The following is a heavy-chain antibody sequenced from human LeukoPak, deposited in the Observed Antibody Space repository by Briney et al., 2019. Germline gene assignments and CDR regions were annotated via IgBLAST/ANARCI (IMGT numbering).Heavy chain of an antibody. CDR1: GFTFRDYW. CDR2: IKYDGDEE. CDR3: RSGGAAPGAFDN. V-gene: IGHV3-7*01. D-gene: IGHD4/OR15-4a*01. Sequence: GGSLRLSCAASGFTFRDYWMSWMRQAPGKGLEWVANIKYDGDEEYYVDSVKGRFIISRDNAKNSLYLQLNSLRVEDAAVYYCRSGGAAPGAFDNWGQGTLVTVSP. J-gene: IGHJ4*02.